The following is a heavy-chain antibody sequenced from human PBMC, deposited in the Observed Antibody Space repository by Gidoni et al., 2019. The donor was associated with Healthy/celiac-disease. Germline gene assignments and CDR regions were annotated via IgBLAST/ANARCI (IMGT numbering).Heavy chain of an antibody. CDR3: ARDLSGYDPVNPDY. D-gene: IGHD5-12*01. CDR2: ITPNSGGT. J-gene: IGHJ4*02. CDR1: GYTFTGYY. Sequence: QVQLVQSGAEVKKPGASVKVSCKASGYTFTGYYMHWMRQAPGQGLEWMGWITPNSGGTNYAQKFQGRVTMTRDTSISTAYMELSRLRSDDTAVYYCARDLSGYDPVNPDYWGQGTLVTVSS. V-gene: IGHV1-2*02.